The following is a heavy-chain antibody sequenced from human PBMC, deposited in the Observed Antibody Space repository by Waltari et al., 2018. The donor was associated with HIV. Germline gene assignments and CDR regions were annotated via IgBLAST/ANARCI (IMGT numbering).Heavy chain of an antibody. V-gene: IGHV3-23*04. CDR2: ISGSGGST. Sequence: EVQLVESGGGLVQPGGSLRLSCAASGFTFSSYAMSWVRQAPGKGLEGVSAISGSGGSTYYADSVKGRFTIARDNSKNTLYLQMNSLRAEDTAVYYCARSTGIAVAGPWDYWGQGTLVTVSS. CDR1: GFTFSSYA. CDR3: ARSTGIAVAGPWDY. J-gene: IGHJ4*02. D-gene: IGHD6-19*01.